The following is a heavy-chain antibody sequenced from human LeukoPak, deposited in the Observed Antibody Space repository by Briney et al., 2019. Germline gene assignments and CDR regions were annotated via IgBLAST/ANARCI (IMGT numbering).Heavy chain of an antibody. CDR1: GGSISSSSYY. V-gene: IGHV4-39*02. CDR3: AKDRNYGDSRPANYGMDV. D-gene: IGHD4-17*01. J-gene: IGHJ6*02. CDR2: IYYSGST. Sequence: PSETLSLTCTVSGGSISSSSYYWGWIRQPPGKGLEWIGSIYYSGSTYYNPSLKSRVTISVDTSKNQFSLKLSSVTAADTAVYYCAKDRNYGDSRPANYGMDVWGQGTTVTVSS.